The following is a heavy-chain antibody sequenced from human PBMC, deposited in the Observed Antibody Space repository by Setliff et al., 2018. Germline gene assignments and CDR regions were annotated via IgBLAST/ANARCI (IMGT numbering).Heavy chain of an antibody. J-gene: IGHJ4*02. CDR3: ARGRYYGSGSYSL. CDR1: GGSFSGYF. Sequence: PSETLSLTCDVFGGSFSGYFWAWIRQSPGKGLEWIGDVNDSGSANYKPSLKSRLTISRDTSKNQLPLNLSSVTAADTAVYYCARGRYYGSGSYSLWGQGTLVTVSS. CDR2: VNDSGSA. D-gene: IGHD3-10*01. V-gene: IGHV4-34*01.